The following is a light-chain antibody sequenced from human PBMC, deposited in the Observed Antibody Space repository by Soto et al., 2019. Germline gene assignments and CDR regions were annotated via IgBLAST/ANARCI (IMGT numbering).Light chain of an antibody. V-gene: IGKV1D-16*01. Sequence: DVHMTQSASSVSASVGDRVTITCRASQGISSWLAWYQQKPGKAPKLLVYAASSLQSGVPSRFSGSGSGTEFTLTISSLQPDDFATYYCQQYNTYSGYTFGQGTRLEIK. CDR3: QQYNTYSGYT. CDR1: QGISSW. J-gene: IGKJ5*01. CDR2: AAS.